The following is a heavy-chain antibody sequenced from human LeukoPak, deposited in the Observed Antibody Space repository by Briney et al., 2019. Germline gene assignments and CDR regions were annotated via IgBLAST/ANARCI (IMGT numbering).Heavy chain of an antibody. V-gene: IGHV3-74*01. Sequence: GGSLRLSCAASGFTFSSYWMHWVRQAPGKGLVWVSRINSDGSSATYADSVKGRFTISRDNAKNTLYLQMNSLRAEDTAVYYCAMAPRRAFDIWGQGTMVTVSS. J-gene: IGHJ3*02. CDR1: GFTFSSYW. CDR2: INSDGSSA. CDR3: AMAPRRAFDI.